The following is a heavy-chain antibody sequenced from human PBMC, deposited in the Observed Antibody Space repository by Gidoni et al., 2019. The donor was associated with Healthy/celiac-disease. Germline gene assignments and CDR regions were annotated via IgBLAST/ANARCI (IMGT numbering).Heavy chain of an antibody. Sequence: QVQLQESGPGLVKPSETLSLTCTVSGCSVSSGSSYWSWIRQPPGKGLEWIGYIYYSGSTNYNPSLKSRVTISVDTSKNQFSLKLSSVTAADTAVYYCARDSINSFDYWGQGTLVTVSS. J-gene: IGHJ4*02. V-gene: IGHV4-61*01. D-gene: IGHD4-4*01. CDR2: IYYSGST. CDR3: ARDSINSFDY. CDR1: GCSVSSGSSY.